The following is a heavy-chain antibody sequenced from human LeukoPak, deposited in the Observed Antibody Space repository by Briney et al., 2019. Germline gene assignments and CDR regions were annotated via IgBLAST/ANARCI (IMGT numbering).Heavy chain of an antibody. CDR3: ARHDLGYCSGGPCPYYFDS. D-gene: IGHD2-15*01. J-gene: IGHJ4*02. Sequence: NPSETLSLTCTVSGGSISNYYWSWIRQPPGKGLEWIAYIFSSGSTNYNPSLKSRVTISVDTSKNQFSLKLSSVTAADTAVYYCARHDLGYCSGGPCPYYFDSWGQGTLVTVSS. V-gene: IGHV4-59*08. CDR1: GGSISNYY. CDR2: IFSSGST.